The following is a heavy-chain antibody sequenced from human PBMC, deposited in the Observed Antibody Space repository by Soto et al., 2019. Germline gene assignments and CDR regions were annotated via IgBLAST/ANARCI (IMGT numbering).Heavy chain of an antibody. J-gene: IGHJ6*02. D-gene: IGHD2-15*01. CDR3: ARDERVADGLGGYDQYALDV. CDR2: IYYTGTT. V-gene: IGHV4-61*08. Sequence: QVQLHESGPGLVKPSETLSLTCTVSGGSVSSGGYYWSWIRQPPGKGLEWIGYIYYTGTTNYNPSLKSRVTVSLDRSKNQFSLKLTSVTAADTAVYYCARDERVADGLGGYDQYALDVWGQGTTVTVSS. CDR1: GGSVSSGGYY.